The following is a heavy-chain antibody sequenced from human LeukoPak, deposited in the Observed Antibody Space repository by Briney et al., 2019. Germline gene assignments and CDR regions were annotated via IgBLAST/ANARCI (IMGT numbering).Heavy chain of an antibody. D-gene: IGHD4-23*01. Sequence: GGSLRLSCAASGFTFSSYEMHWVRQAPGRGVEWVSYISSSGSTIYYADSVKGRFTISRDKAKNSLYLQMNSLRAEDTAVYYCARDYGGSSPFDYWGQGTLVTVSS. CDR2: ISSSGSTI. V-gene: IGHV3-48*03. J-gene: IGHJ4*02. CDR3: ARDYGGSSPFDY. CDR1: GFTFSSYE.